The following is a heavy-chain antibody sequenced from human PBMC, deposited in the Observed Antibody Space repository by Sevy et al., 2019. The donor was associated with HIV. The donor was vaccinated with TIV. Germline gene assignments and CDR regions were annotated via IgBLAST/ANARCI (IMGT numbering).Heavy chain of an antibody. D-gene: IGHD6-19*01. CDR2: IYYGGST. V-gene: IGHV4-39*01. J-gene: IGHJ3*01. Sequence: SETLFLTCTVSDVSISSGTNYWGWIRQPPGKGLEWIGSIYYGGSTYYNPSLKSRVTVSADTSTNQFSLKLTSVTVADTAVYYCARQRGGWYEYDASDVWGQGTMVTVSS. CDR3: ARQRGGWYEYDASDV. CDR1: DVSISSGTNY.